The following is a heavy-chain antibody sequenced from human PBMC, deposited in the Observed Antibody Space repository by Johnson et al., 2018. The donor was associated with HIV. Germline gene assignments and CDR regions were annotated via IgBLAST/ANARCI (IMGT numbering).Heavy chain of an antibody. D-gene: IGHD6-6*01. CDR3: ARSGAASIAARGDAFDI. V-gene: IGHV3-33*08. J-gene: IGHJ3*02. CDR2: IWYDGSNK. Sequence: VQLVESGGGLVQPGRSLRLSCAASGFTFNSYGMHWVRQAPGKGLEWVAVIWYDGSNKYYADSVKGRFTISRDNAKNSLYLQMNSLRAEDTAVYYCARSGAASIAARGDAFDIWGQGTMVTVSS. CDR1: GFTFNSYG.